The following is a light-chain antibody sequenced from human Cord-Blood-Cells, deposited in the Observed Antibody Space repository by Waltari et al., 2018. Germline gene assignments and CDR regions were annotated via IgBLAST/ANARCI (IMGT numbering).Light chain of an antibody. CDR1: QVISNY. Sequence: DIQMTQSPSSLSASVGDRVTITCRASQVISNYLAWYQQKPGKVPKLLIYAASTLQSGVPSRFSGSVSGTDFTLTISSLQPEDVATYYCQKYNSAPRTFGQGTKVEIK. J-gene: IGKJ1*01. CDR3: QKYNSAPRT. CDR2: AAS. V-gene: IGKV1-27*01.